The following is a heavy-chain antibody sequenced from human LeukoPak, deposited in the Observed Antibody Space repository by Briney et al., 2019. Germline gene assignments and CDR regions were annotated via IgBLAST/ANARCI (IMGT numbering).Heavy chain of an antibody. CDR1: GGTFSSYA. CDR2: IIPIFGTA. V-gene: IGHV1-69*13. D-gene: IGHD2-15*01. J-gene: IGHJ6*04. Sequence: ASVKVSCKASGGTFSSYAISWVRQAPGQGLEWMGGIIPIFGTANYAQKFQGRVTITADESTSTAYMELSSLRSEDTAVYYCARGLGYCSGGSCHGDYYYGMDVWGKGTTVTVSS. CDR3: ARGLGYCSGGSCHGDYYYGMDV.